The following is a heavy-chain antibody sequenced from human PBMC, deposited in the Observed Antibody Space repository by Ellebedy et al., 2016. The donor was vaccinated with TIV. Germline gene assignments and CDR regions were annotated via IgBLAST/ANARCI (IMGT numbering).Heavy chain of an antibody. CDR3: ARNRYCSSGDCYALGY. V-gene: IGHV3-23*01. CDR1: GFTFSNYA. J-gene: IGHJ4*02. Sequence: GESLKISCAASGFTFSNYAMSWVRQAPGKSLEWVSSISNSAYTTLYGDSVKGRFTISRDNSKNTVYQQMNSLRAEDTAVYYCARNRYCSSGDCYALGYWGQGTLVTVSS. D-gene: IGHD2-15*01. CDR2: ISNSAYTT.